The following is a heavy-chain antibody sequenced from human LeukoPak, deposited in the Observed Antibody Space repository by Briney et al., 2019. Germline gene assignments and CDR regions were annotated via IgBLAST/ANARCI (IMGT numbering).Heavy chain of an antibody. CDR2: IYHSGST. Sequence: KPSETLSLTCTVSGYSISSGYYWGWIRQPPGKGLEWIGSIYHSGSTYYNPSLKSRVTISVDTSKNQFSLKLSSVTAADTAVYYCARDPPTDYWGQGTLVTVSS. CDR1: GYSISSGYY. J-gene: IGHJ4*02. V-gene: IGHV4-38-2*02. CDR3: ARDPPTDY. D-gene: IGHD4-17*01.